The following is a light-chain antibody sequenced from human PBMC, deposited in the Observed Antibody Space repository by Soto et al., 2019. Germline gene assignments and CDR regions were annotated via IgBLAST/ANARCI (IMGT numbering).Light chain of an antibody. Sequence: DIQMTQSPSSLSASVGDRVTITCRASQSISSYLNLYQQKPGKAPKLLIYAASSLQSGVPSRFSGSGSGTDFTLTSSSLQPEDFATYYCQQSYSTPTFGQGTKLEIK. J-gene: IGKJ2*01. CDR2: AAS. V-gene: IGKV1-39*01. CDR3: QQSYSTPT. CDR1: QSISSY.